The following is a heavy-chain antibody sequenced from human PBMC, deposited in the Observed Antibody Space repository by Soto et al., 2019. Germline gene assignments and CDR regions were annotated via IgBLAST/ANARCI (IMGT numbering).Heavy chain of an antibody. J-gene: IGHJ4*02. CDR2: IYSGGST. CDR3: ARGYDSSGYFDY. Sequence: PXGSLRLTGAASGFTISSNYMSWVRQAPGKGLEWVSVIYSGGSTYYADSVKGRFTISRDNSKNTLYLQMNSLRAEDTAVYYCARGYDSSGYFDYWGQGTLVTVYS. D-gene: IGHD3-22*01. V-gene: IGHV3-53*01. CDR1: GFTISSNY.